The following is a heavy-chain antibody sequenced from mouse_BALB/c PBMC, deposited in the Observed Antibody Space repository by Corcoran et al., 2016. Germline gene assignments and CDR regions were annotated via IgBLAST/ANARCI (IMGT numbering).Heavy chain of an antibody. J-gene: IGHJ2*01. V-gene: IGHV1-18*01. D-gene: IGHD2-4*01. CDR3: ARSDYGFDY. CDR2: INPNNGGT. CDR1: GYTFTDYN. Sequence: EVLLQQSGPELVKPGASVKIPCKASGYTFTDYNMDWVKQSHGKSLEWIGDINPNNGGTIYNQKFKGKATLTVDKSSSTSYMELRSLTSEDTAVYYCARSDYGFDYWGQGTTLTVSS.